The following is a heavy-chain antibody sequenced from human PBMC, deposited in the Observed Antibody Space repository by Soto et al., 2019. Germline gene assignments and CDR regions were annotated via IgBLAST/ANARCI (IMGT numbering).Heavy chain of an antibody. CDR2: IWYDGSNK. CDR1: GFTFSSYG. Sequence: PGGSLRLSCAASGFTFSSYGMHWVRQAPGKGLEWVAVIWYDGSNKYYADSVKGRFTISRDNSKNTLYLQMNSLRAEDTAVYYCASGGEGATTPPVDYWGQGTLVTVSS. CDR3: ASGGEGATTPPVDY. V-gene: IGHV3-33*01. D-gene: IGHD1-26*01. J-gene: IGHJ4*02.